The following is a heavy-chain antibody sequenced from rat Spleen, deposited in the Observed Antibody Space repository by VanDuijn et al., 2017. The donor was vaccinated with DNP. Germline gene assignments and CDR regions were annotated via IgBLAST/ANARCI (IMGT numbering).Heavy chain of an antibody. D-gene: IGHD1-3*01. Sequence: QVQLKESGPGLVQPSQTLSLTCTVSGFSLTSHNVHWVRQPTGKGLEWMGVIWTDGNTEYNSALKSRLSISRDTSKSQVFLKMNSLQTEDIATYYCARDEGGSLDYWGQGVMVTVSS. J-gene: IGHJ2*01. CDR2: IWTDGNT. V-gene: IGHV2-30*01. CDR3: ARDEGGSLDY. CDR1: GFSLTSHN.